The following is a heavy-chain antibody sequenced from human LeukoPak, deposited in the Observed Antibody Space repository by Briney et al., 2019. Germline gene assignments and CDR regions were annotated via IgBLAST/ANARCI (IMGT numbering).Heavy chain of an antibody. V-gene: IGHV3-66*01. Sequence: GGSLRLSCAASGFTVSNNYMSWVRHAPGKGKELDSIIYSFYSTCYADSVKGRITISRDDSKNTHYLHMNSMSAEATAVSYYARDGNYYDSSVYLNAFDIWGQGTLVTVSS. D-gene: IGHD3-22*01. J-gene: IGHJ4*02. CDR3: ARDGNYYDSSVYLNAFDI. CDR2: IYSFYST. CDR1: GFTVSNNY.